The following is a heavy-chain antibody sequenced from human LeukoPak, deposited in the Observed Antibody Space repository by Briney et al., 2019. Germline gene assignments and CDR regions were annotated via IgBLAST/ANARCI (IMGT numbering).Heavy chain of an antibody. CDR2: MNPNSGNT. J-gene: IGHJ4*02. CDR3: ARGYTAMVPIDY. V-gene: IGHV1-8*01. Sequence: ASVKVSCKASGYTFTSYDINWVRQATGQGLEWMGWMNPNSGNTGYAQKFQGRVTITADESTSTAYMELSSLRSEDTAVYYCARGYTAMVPIDYWGQGTLVTVSS. D-gene: IGHD5-18*01. CDR1: GYTFTSYD.